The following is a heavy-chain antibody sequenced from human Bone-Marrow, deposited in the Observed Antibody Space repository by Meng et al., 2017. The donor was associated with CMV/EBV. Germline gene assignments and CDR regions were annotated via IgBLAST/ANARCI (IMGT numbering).Heavy chain of an antibody. J-gene: IGHJ6*02. Sequence: GESLKIPCVASGFSAGTYWIAWVRQAPGKGLEWVANIKEDGTERYYVESVKGRFAISRDNTKNSLYLQMSSLRAEASAVYYCECGGNGMDVWGQGTTVTVSS. V-gene: IGHV3-7*01. CDR2: IKEDGTER. CDR3: ECGGNGMDV. D-gene: IGHD2-21*01. CDR1: GFSAGTYW.